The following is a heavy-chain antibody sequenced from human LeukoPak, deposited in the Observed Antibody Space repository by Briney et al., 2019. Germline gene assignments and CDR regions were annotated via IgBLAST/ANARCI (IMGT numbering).Heavy chain of an antibody. CDR3: AKGLWFGELLDRFDY. CDR1: GFTFSSYA. J-gene: IGHJ4*02. V-gene: IGHV3-23*01. CDR2: ISGSGGST. D-gene: IGHD3-10*01. Sequence: GGSLRLSCAVSGFTFSSYAMSWVRQAPGKGLEWVSAISGSGGSTYYAASVKGRFTISRDNSKNTLHLQMNSLRAEDTAVYYCAKGLWFGELLDRFDYWGQGTLVTVSS.